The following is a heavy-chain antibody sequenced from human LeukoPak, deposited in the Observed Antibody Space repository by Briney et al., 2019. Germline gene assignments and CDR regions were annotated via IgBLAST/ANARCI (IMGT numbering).Heavy chain of an antibody. CDR3: ARGAFGGGIAAAGPWENWFDP. D-gene: IGHD6-13*01. CDR1: GGSISSSSYY. V-gene: IGHV4-39*07. Sequence: PSETLSLTCTVSGGSISSSSYYWGWIRQPPGKGLEWIGSIYYSGSTYYNPSIKSRVTISVDTSKNQFSLKLSSVTAADTAVYYCARGAFGGGIAAAGPWENWFDPWGQGTLVTVSS. CDR2: IYYSGST. J-gene: IGHJ5*02.